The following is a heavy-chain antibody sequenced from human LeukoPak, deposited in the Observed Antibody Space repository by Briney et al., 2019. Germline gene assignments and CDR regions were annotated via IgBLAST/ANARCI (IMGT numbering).Heavy chain of an antibody. CDR1: GGSFSGYY. D-gene: IGHD3-22*01. V-gene: IGHV4-34*01. CDR2: INHSGST. J-gene: IGHJ4*02. CDR3: ARAGDSNGYSDS. Sequence: PSETLSLTCAVYGGSFSGYYWSWIRQPPGKGLEWIGEINHSGSTNYNPSLKSRVTISVDTSKNQFSLKLSSVTAADTAVYYCARAGDSNGYSDSWGQGTLVTVSS.